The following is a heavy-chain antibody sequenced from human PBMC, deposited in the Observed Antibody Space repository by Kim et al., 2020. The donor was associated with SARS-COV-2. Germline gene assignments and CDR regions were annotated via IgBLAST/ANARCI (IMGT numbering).Heavy chain of an antibody. CDR1: GYSFTSYW. CDR2: IYPGDSDT. CDR3: ARQVGIAAAGSEGHTDY. J-gene: IGHJ4*02. Sequence: GESLKISCKGSGYSFTSYWIGWVRQMPGKGLEWMGIIYPGDSDTRYSPSFQGQVTISADKSISTAYLQWSSLKASDTAMYYCARQVGIAAAGSEGHTDYWGQGTLVTVSS. D-gene: IGHD6-13*01. V-gene: IGHV5-51*01.